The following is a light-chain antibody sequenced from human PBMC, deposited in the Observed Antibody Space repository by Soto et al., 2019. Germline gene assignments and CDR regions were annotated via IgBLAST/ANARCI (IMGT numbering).Light chain of an antibody. V-gene: IGKV3D-20*01. CDR3: QHYDGSPF. Sequence: EIVLTQSPATLSLSPGERATLSCGASQTISNKYLAWYQQKPGLAPRLLIYDASTRATGIPDRFSGSGSGTEFTLTISRLEPEDFAVYYCQHYDGSPFFGGGTKVEIK. J-gene: IGKJ4*01. CDR2: DAS. CDR1: QTISNKY.